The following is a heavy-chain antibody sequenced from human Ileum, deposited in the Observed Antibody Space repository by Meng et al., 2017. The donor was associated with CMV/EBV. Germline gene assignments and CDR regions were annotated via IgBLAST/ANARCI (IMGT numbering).Heavy chain of an antibody. J-gene: IGHJ4*02. CDR3: RGSYWELGNDY. Sequence: SCAASGFTFRNYAMAWVRQAPGKGLEWVSIIRSGGTSIDYRVSVKGRFTISRDDSKNTLYLQMSSLSAEDTAIYCCRGSYWELGNDYWGQGTLVTVSS. CDR1: GFTFRNYA. V-gene: IGHV3-23*03. D-gene: IGHD3-22*01. CDR2: IRSGGTSI.